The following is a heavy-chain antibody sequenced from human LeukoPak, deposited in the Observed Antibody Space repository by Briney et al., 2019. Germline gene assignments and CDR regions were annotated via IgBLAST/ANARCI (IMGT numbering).Heavy chain of an antibody. CDR1: GFTSSSYS. CDR3: AREPIYGLNFDY. D-gene: IGHD2/OR15-2a*01. Sequence: PGGSLRLSCAASGFTSSSYSMNWVRQAPGKGLEWVSSISSSGSYIYYADSVKGQFTISRDNANKSLYLQLNSLRAEDTAVYFCAREPIYGLNFDYWGQGTLVTVSS. CDR2: ISSSGSYI. J-gene: IGHJ4*02. V-gene: IGHV3-21*01.